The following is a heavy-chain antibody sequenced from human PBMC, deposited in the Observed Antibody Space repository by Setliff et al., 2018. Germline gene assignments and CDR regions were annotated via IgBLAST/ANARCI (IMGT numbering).Heavy chain of an antibody. D-gene: IGHD3-22*01. Sequence: SETLSLTCPVYGGSFSGYYWNWIRQAPGKGLEWIGEINHRGTTSYTPSLKGRVTISVDTSKNLFSLKLSSVTAADTAVYFCARGPRFDYESPTYRRRFDPWGQGTAVTVSS. CDR2: INHRGTT. J-gene: IGHJ5*02. V-gene: IGHV4-34*01. CDR1: GGSFSGYY. CDR3: ARGPRFDYESPTYRRRFDP.